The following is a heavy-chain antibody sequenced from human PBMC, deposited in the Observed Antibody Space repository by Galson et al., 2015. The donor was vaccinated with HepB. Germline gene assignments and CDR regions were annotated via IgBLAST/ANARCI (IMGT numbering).Heavy chain of an antibody. CDR3: ARGTKSGSYYRPYYYYYYMDV. J-gene: IGHJ6*03. CDR2: ISGGGGSS. Sequence: SLRLSCAASGFTFSSYAMNWVRQAPGKGLEWVSSISGGGGSSYYADSVRGRFTISTDNSTSTAYMELSSLRSEDTAVYYCARGTKSGSYYRPYYYYYYMDVWGKGTTVTVSS. D-gene: IGHD3-10*01. CDR1: GFTFSSYA. V-gene: IGHV3-23*01.